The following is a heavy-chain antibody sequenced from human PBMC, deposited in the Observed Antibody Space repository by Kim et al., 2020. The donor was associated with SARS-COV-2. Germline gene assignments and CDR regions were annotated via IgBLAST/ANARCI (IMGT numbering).Heavy chain of an antibody. V-gene: IGHV4-34*01. CDR3: ARGRGPGSYYNRGGVGYY. CDR1: GGSFSGYY. CDR2: INHSGST. J-gene: IGHJ6*01. D-gene: IGHD3-10*01. Sequence: SETLSLTCAVYGGSFSGYYWSWIRQPPGKGLEWIGEINHSGSTNYNPSLKSRVTISVDTSKNQFSLKLSSVTAADTAVYYCARGRGPGSYYNRGGVGYY.